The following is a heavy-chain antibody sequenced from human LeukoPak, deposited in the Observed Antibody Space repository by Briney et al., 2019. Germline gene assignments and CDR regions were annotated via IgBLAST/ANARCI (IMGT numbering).Heavy chain of an antibody. CDR2: IHHSGST. Sequence: SETLSLTCTVSGGSISSGNYYWSWIRQHPGKGLEWIGYIHHSGSTYYNPSLKSRVIISVDTSKNQFSLKLNSVTAADTAVYYCPSYGSGSYRFDPWGQGTLVTVSS. D-gene: IGHD3-10*01. CDR3: PSYGSGSYRFDP. CDR1: GGSISSGNYY. J-gene: IGHJ5*02. V-gene: IGHV4-31*03.